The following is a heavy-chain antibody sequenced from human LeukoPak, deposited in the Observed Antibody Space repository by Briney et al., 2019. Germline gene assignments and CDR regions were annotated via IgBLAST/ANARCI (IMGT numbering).Heavy chain of an antibody. V-gene: IGHV4-59*01. D-gene: IGHD6-6*01. CDR3: ARVSLSSSYYYMDV. Sequence: SETLSLTCTVSGGSISSYYWSWIRQPPGKGLEWIGYIYYSGSTNYNPSLKSRVTISVDTSKNQFSLKLSSVTAADTAVYYCARVSLSSSYYYMDVWGKGTTVTVSS. CDR2: IYYSGST. J-gene: IGHJ6*03. CDR1: GGSISSYY.